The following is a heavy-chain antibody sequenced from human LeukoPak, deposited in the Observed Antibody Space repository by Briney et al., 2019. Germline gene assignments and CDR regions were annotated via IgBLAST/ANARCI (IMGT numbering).Heavy chain of an antibody. V-gene: IGHV3-21*01. Sequence: GGSLRLSCAASGFTFSSYSMNWVRQAPGKGLEWVSSISSSSSYIYYADSVKGRFTIPRDNAKNSLYLQMNSLRAEDTAVYYCARVTHTVTTFHFDYWGQGTLVTVSS. CDR2: ISSSSSYI. D-gene: IGHD4-11*01. J-gene: IGHJ4*02. CDR3: ARVTHTVTTFHFDY. CDR1: GFTFSSYS.